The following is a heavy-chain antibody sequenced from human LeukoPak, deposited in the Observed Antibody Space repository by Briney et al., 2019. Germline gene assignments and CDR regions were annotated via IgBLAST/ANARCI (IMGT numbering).Heavy chain of an antibody. CDR2: IYTSGST. CDR3: AREREGPYGYLDY. V-gene: IGHV4-61*02. D-gene: IGHD4-17*01. Sequence: SQTLSLTCTVSGGSISSASYYRSWIRQPAGKGLQWIGRIYTSGSTYYNPSLKSRVTISVDTSKNQFSLKLSSVTAADTAVYYCAREREGPYGYLDYWGQGILVTVSS. CDR1: GGSISSASYY. J-gene: IGHJ4*02.